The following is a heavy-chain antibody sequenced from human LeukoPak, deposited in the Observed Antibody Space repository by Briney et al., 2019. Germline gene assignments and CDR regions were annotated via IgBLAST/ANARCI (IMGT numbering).Heavy chain of an antibody. CDR2: IKRDGSEK. D-gene: IGHD1-26*01. V-gene: IGHV3-7*01. CDR3: ARDRTGSYLTLTDY. Sequence: GGSLRLSCAASGFTFTSHWMTWVRQAPGKGLEWVANIKRDGSEKYSVDSVKGRFTISRDNAKNSLYLQMNSLRAEDTAVYYCARDRTGSYLTLTDYWGQGTLVTVSS. CDR1: GFTFTSHW. J-gene: IGHJ4*02.